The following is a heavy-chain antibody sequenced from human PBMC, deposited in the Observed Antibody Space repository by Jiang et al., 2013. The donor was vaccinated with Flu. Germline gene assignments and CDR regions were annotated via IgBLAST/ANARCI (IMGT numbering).Heavy chain of an antibody. D-gene: IGHD1-26*01. J-gene: IGHJ6*02. CDR1: GGSIYSYY. Sequence: GLVKPSETLSLTCTVSGGSIYSYYWSWIRQPPGKGLEWIGYIYYGGSANYNSSLRSRVTISVDTSKNQFSLKLSSVTAADTAVYYCARQDVGHYYGVDVWGQGTTVIVSS. CDR3: ARQDVGHYYGVDV. V-gene: IGHV4-59*08. CDR2: IYYGGSA.